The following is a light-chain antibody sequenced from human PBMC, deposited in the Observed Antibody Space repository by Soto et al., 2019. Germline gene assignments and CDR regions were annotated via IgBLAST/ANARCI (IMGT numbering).Light chain of an antibody. J-gene: IGKJ5*01. CDR1: QDVRGA. Sequence: AIQLTQSPSSLSASVGDRVTISCRAGQDVRGALAWYQQKPGTAPKILIYDVSVLESGVPTRFSGSGSGTDFTLTITSLQPVDFATYYCQQFNSYPITFGQGTRLDIK. CDR3: QQFNSYPIT. V-gene: IGKV1-13*02. CDR2: DVS.